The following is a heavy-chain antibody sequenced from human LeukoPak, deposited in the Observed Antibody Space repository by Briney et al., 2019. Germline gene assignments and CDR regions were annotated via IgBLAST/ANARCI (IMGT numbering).Heavy chain of an antibody. Sequence: GASVKVSCKASGGTFSSYAISWVRQAPGQGLEWMGGIIPIFGTANYAQKFQGRVTITTDESTSTAYMELSSLRSEDTAVYYCASSSIAAPPNYYYYYYYMDVWGKGTTVTVSS. CDR1: GGTFSSYA. CDR3: ASSSIAAPPNYYYYYYYMDV. J-gene: IGHJ6*03. V-gene: IGHV1-69*05. CDR2: IIPIFGTA. D-gene: IGHD6-6*01.